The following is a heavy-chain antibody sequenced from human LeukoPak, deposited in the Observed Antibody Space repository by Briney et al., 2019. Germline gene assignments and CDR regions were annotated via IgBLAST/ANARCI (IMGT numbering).Heavy chain of an antibody. V-gene: IGHV1-8*01. CDR1: GYTFTSYD. J-gene: IGHJ4*02. CDR2: MNPNSGNT. D-gene: IGHD2-15*01. Sequence: ASVKVPCKASGYTFTSYDINWVRQATGQGLEWMGWMNPNSGNTGYAQKFQGRVTMTRNTSISTAYMELSSLRSEDTAVYYCARTRRSNCSGGSCSYCFDYWGQGTLVTVSS. CDR3: ARTRRSNCSGGSCSYCFDY.